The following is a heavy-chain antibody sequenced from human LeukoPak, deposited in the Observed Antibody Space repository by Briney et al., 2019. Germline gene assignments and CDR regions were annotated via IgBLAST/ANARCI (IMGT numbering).Heavy chain of an antibody. CDR2: ISYDGSNK. CDR1: GFTFSSYA. CDR3: ARVAAAGTLDAFDI. D-gene: IGHD6-13*01. V-gene: IGHV3-30-3*01. Sequence: GRSLRLSCAASGFTFSSYAMHWVRQAPGKGLEWVAVISYDGSNKYYADSVKGRFTISRDNAKNSLYLQMNSLRAEDTAVYYCARVAAAGTLDAFDIWGQGTMVTVSS. J-gene: IGHJ3*02.